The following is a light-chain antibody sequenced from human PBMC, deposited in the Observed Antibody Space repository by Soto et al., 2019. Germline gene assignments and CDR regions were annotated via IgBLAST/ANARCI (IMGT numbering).Light chain of an antibody. J-gene: IGKJ5*01. V-gene: IGKV1-13*02. Sequence: AIQLTQSPSSLSASVGDRVTITCRASQDIRGALAWYEQKPVKPPKLLIFDVSSLQSGVPSRFSGSGSGTDFTLTISSLQPEDFATYYCHQFNTYQITFGQGTRLEIK. CDR1: QDIRGA. CDR3: HQFNTYQIT. CDR2: DVS.